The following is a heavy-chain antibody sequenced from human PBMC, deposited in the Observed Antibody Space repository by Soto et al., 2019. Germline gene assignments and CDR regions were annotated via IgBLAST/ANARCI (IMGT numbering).Heavy chain of an antibody. J-gene: IGHJ4*02. V-gene: IGHV4-39*01. CDR1: GGSISSSSYY. CDR2: IYYSGST. CDR3: ARRREGGSPEFVY. D-gene: IGHD1-26*01. Sequence: PSETLSLTCTVSGGSISSSSYYWGWIRQPPGKGLEWIGSIYYSGSTYYNPSLKSRVTISVDTSKNQFSLKLSSVTAADTAVYYCARRREGGSPEFVYWGQGTLVTVSS.